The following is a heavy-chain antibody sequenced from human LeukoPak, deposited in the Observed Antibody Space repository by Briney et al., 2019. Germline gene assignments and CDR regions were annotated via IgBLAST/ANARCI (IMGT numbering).Heavy chain of an antibody. J-gene: IGHJ4*02. V-gene: IGHV4-59*11. CDR2: MHHSGST. D-gene: IGHD5-24*01. CDR1: GGSLSSLY. Sequence: SETLSLTCTVSGGSLSSLYWIRLRQPPGKGLEWIGYMHHSGSTNYNPSLKSRVTISTDTSKNQFSLKLSSVTAADTAVYYCARGGPDIAMATTIYYYGQGTLVTVSS. CDR3: ARGGPDIAMATTIYY.